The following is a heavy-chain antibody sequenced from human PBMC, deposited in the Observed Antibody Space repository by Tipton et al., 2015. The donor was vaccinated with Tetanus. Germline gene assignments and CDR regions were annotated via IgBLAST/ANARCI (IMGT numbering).Heavy chain of an antibody. V-gene: IGHV4-61*08. D-gene: IGHD3/OR15-3a*01. CDR1: GGSISTGGYY. CDR2: IYDNGTT. Sequence: TLSLTCTVSGGSISTGGYYWSWIRQPPGKGLEWIGYIYDNGTTSYSPSLKSRVIISVDKSKNQLSLKLGSVTAEDTAIYYCARRIQVFGPAILDAFDLWAQGTMVVVSS. J-gene: IGHJ3*01. CDR3: ARRIQVFGPAILDAFDL.